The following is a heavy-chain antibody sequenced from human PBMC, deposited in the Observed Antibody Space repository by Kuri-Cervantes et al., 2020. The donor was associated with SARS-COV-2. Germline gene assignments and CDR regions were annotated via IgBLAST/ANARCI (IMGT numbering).Heavy chain of an antibody. J-gene: IGHJ4*02. CDR3: AKIGTQYCSAGSCYVDY. D-gene: IGHD2-15*01. V-gene: IGHV3-23*01. Sequence: GESLKISCAASDFKFSTYTMSWVRQAPGKGLEWVSAISGSGGSTYYADSVKGRFTISRDNSKNTLYLQMNSLRAEDTAVYYCAKIGTQYCSAGSCYVDYWGQGTLVTVSS. CDR2: ISGSGGST. CDR1: DFKFSTYT.